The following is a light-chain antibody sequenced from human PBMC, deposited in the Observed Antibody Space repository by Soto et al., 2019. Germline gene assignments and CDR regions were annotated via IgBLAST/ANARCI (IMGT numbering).Light chain of an antibody. Sequence: NFMLTQPHSVSESPGKTVPISCTRSSGSIASNYVQWYQQRPGSAPTTVIYEDNQRPSGVPDRFSGSIDSASNSASLTISGLETEDEAGYHCQSYYSSNHRGYVVFGGGTKLTVL. CDR3: QSYYSSNHRGYVV. CDR1: SGSIASNY. CDR2: EDN. J-gene: IGLJ2*01. V-gene: IGLV6-57*04.